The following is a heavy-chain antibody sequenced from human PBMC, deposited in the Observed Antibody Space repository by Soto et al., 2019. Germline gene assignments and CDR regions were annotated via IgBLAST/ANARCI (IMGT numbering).Heavy chain of an antibody. CDR1: GGTFSSYA. V-gene: IGHV1-69*13. D-gene: IGHD3-22*01. Sequence: SVKVSCKASGGTFSSYAISWVRQAPGQGLEWMGGIIPIFGTANYAQKFQGRVAITADESTSTAYMELSSLRSEDTAVYYCARPRKGYYYDSSGYYPPFDYWGQGTLVTVSS. J-gene: IGHJ4*02. CDR3: ARPRKGYYYDSSGYYPPFDY. CDR2: IIPIFGTA.